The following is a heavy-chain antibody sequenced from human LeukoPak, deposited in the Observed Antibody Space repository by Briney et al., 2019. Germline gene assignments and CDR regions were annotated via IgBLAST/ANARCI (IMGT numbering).Heavy chain of an antibody. V-gene: IGHV7-4-1*02. D-gene: IGHD2-15*01. J-gene: IGHJ6*02. CDR2: INTNTGNP. CDR3: ARGGLTRWYYYYYGMDV. CDR1: GYTFTSYA. Sequence: ASVKVSCKASGYTFTSYAMNWVRQAPGQGLEWMGWINTNTGNPTYAQGFTGRFVFSLDTSVSTAYLQISSLKAEDTAVYYCARGGLTRWYYYYYGMDVWGQGTTVTVSS.